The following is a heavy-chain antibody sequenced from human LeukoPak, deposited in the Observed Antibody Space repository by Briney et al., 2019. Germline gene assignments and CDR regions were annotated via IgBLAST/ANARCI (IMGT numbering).Heavy chain of an antibody. CDR3: ARVCPYYYGAGSYYNSNWFDP. Sequence: ASVTVSCKASGYTFTSYGISWVRQAPGQGLEWMGWISAYNGNTNYAQKLQGRVTMTTDTSTSTAYMALRSLRSDDTAVYYCARVCPYYYGAGSYYNSNWFDPWGQGTLVTVSS. V-gene: IGHV1-18*01. D-gene: IGHD3-10*01. J-gene: IGHJ5*02. CDR1: GYTFTSYG. CDR2: ISAYNGNT.